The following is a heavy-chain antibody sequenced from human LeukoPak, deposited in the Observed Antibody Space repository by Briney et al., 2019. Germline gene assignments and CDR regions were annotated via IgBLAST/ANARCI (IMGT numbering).Heavy chain of an antibody. D-gene: IGHD3-22*01. CDR3: ARALLATYYYDSSGPYYYYMDV. V-gene: IGHV1-2*02. J-gene: IGHJ6*03. Sequence: ASVKVSCKASGYTFTGCYMHWVRQAPGQGLEWMGWINPNSGGTNYAQKFQGRVTMTRDTSISTAYMELSRLRSDETAVYYCARALLATYYYDSSGPYYYYMDVWGKGTTVTVSS. CDR2: INPNSGGT. CDR1: GYTFTGCY.